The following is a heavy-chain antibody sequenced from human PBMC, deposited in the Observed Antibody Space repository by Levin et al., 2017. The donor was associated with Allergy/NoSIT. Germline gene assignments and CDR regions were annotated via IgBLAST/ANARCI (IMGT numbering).Heavy chain of an antibody. Sequence: PGGSLRLSCAASGFNFSNYGMHWVRQAPGKGLEWVAVIWYDGSNKYYTDSVRGRFAISRDNSKNTVYLQMSSLRAEDTAVYYFARDGRGNADYWGQGTLVTVSS. CDR3: ARDGRGNADY. D-gene: IGHD1-1*01. J-gene: IGHJ4*02. V-gene: IGHV3-33*01. CDR1: GFNFSNYG. CDR2: IWYDGSNK.